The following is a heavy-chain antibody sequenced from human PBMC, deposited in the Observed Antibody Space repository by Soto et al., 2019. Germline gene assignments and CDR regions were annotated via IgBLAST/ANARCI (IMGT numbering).Heavy chain of an antibody. V-gene: IGHV3-11*01. Sequence: GGSLRLSCAASGFIFSDYYMSWIRQAPGKGLEWISYISSSGGTIYYADSVKGRFTISRDNAKNSLYLQMNSLRAEDTAVYYCASRSLYFEEDHWGQGTLVTVSS. D-gene: IGHD3-9*01. CDR2: ISSSGGTI. CDR1: GFIFSDYY. J-gene: IGHJ4*02. CDR3: ASRSLYFEEDH.